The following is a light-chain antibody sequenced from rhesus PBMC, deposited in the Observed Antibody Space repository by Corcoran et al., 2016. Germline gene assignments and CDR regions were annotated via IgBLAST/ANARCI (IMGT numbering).Light chain of an antibody. Sequence: DIQMSQSPSSLSASVGDKATITCRSSQGISNALAWYQQKPGKAPQLLSYAASSLESGVTSRFSGSRSGTDFTLPISSLQPDDFATYCVQQGSSAPWTFGRGPKVEIK. CDR2: AAS. V-gene: IGKV1-33*02. CDR3: QQGSSAPWT. J-gene: IGKJ1*01. CDR1: QGISNA.